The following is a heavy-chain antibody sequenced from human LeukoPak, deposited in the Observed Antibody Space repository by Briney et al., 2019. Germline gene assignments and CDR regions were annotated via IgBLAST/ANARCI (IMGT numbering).Heavy chain of an antibody. CDR2: IYYSGST. CDR1: GGSISSYY. CDR3: ARGPGGYSYGRDAFDI. V-gene: IGHV4-59*01. Sequence: PSETLSLTCTVSGGSISSYYWSWIRQPPGKGLEWIGYIYYSGSTNYNPSLKSRVTISVDTSKNQFSLKLSSVTAADTAVYYCARGPGGYSYGRDAFDIWGQGTMVTVSS. D-gene: IGHD5-18*01. J-gene: IGHJ3*02.